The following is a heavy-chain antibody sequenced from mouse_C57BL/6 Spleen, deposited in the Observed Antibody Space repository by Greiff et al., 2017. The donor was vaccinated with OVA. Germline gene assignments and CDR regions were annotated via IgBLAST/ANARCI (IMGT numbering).Heavy chain of an antibody. D-gene: IGHD1-1*01. CDR1: GYTFTSYT. Sequence: VQLQQSGAELARPGASVKMSCKASGYTFTSYTMHWVKQRPGQGLEWIGYINPSSGYTKYNQKFKDKATLTADKSSSTAYMQLSSLTSEDSAVYYWARDGSSPYWYFDVWGTGTTVTVSS. V-gene: IGHV1-4*01. J-gene: IGHJ1*03. CDR3: ARDGSSPYWYFDV. CDR2: INPSSGYT.